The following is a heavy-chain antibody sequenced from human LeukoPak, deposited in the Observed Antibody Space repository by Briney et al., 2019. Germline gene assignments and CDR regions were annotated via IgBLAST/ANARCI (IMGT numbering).Heavy chain of an antibody. Sequence: SVKVSCKASGYTFTSYGISWVRQAPGQGLEWMGWISAYNGNTNYAQKLQGRVTMTTDTSTSTAYMELRSLRSDDTAVYYCARWRYYDSSGYFDTYDYWGQGTLVTVSS. D-gene: IGHD3-22*01. J-gene: IGHJ4*02. CDR2: ISAYNGNT. CDR1: GYTFTSYG. CDR3: ARWRYYDSSGYFDTYDY. V-gene: IGHV1-18*01.